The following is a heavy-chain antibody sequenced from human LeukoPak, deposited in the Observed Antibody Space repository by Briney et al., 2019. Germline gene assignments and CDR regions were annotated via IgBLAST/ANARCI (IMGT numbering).Heavy chain of an antibody. D-gene: IGHD1-26*01. V-gene: IGHV5-51*01. CDR1: GYSFTSYW. J-gene: IGHJ5*02. CDR2: IYPGDSDT. CDR3: ARRGVGATRGNWFDP. Sequence: GESLKISCKGSGYSFTSYWIGWVRQMPGKGLEWMGIIYPGDSDTRYSPSFQGQVTISADKSISTAYLQWSSLKASDTAMYYCARRGVGATRGNWFDPWGQGTLVTVSS.